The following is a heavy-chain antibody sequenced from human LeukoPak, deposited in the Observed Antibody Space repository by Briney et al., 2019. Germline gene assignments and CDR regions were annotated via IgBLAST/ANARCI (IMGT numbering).Heavy chain of an antibody. J-gene: IGHJ4*02. CDR2: ISGSGGST. D-gene: IGHD6-19*01. CDR1: GFTFSSYA. V-gene: IGHV3-23*01. Sequence: GGSLRLSCAASGFTFSSYAMSWVRQAPGKGLEWVSAISGSGGSTYYADSVKGRFTISRDNSKNTLYLQMNSPRAEDTAVYYCAKRGSAWYSVYWGQGTLVTVSS. CDR3: AKRGSAWYSVY.